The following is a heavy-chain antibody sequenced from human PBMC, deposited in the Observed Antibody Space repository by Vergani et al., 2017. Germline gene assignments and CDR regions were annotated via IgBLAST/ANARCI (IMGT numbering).Heavy chain of an antibody. V-gene: IGHV4-61*02. J-gene: IGHJ6*02. Sequence: QVQLQESGPGLVKPSQTLSLTCTVSGGSISSGSYYWSWIRQPAGKGLEWIGRIYTSGSTNYNPSLKSRVTISVDTSKNQFSLKLSSVTAADSAVYYCARAFRGGMDVWGQGTTVRVSS. D-gene: IGHD3-10*01. CDR1: GGSISSGSYY. CDR3: ARAFRGGMDV. CDR2: IYTSGST.